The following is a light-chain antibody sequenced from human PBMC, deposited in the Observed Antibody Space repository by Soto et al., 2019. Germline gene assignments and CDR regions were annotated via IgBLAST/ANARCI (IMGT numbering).Light chain of an antibody. CDR3: QQYDNVHWT. Sequence: DIQMTQFPSSLSASVGDRVTITCQASQDINHFLNWYQQKPGKAPELLIFNAFNSVAGVTSRFSGSGSGTYFTLTISSVQPEDIATYFCQQYDNVHWTFGQGTRVEIK. V-gene: IGKV1-33*01. J-gene: IGKJ1*01. CDR1: QDINHF. CDR2: NAF.